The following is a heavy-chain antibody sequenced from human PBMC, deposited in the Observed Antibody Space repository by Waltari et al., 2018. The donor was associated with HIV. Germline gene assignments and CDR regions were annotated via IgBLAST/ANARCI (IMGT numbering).Heavy chain of an antibody. D-gene: IGHD3-22*01. V-gene: IGHV3-74*01. J-gene: IGHJ4*02. CDR3: ARGYYDSSGYLPLDY. CDR1: GFPFSSYW. Sequence: EVQLVESGGGLVQPGGSLRLSCAASGFPFSSYWMHWVRQAPGKGLVWVSRINSDGSSTSYADSVKGRFTISRDNAKNTLYLQMNSLRAEDTAVYYCARGYYDSSGYLPLDYWGQGTLVTVSS. CDR2: INSDGSST.